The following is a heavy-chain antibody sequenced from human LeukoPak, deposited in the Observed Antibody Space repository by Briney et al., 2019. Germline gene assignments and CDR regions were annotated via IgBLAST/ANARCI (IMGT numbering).Heavy chain of an antibody. J-gene: IGHJ4*02. D-gene: IGHD6-19*01. Sequence: ASVKVSCKASGYTFTGSYIHWVRQAPGQGLEWTGWINPDSGVTKYAQNFQGRVTMTRDTSISTASMEMRSLKSDDTAVYYCARDFGSSSAWYEFDYWGQGTLATVS. CDR3: ARDFGSSSAWYEFDY. CDR1: GYTFTGSY. V-gene: IGHV1-2*02. CDR2: INPDSGVT.